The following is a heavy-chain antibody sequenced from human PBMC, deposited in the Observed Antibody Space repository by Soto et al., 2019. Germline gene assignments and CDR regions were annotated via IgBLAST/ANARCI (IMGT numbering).Heavy chain of an antibody. CDR1: GFTFSSYA. J-gene: IGHJ6*02. CDR2: IGGSGGNT. D-gene: IGHD3-9*01. V-gene: IGHV3-23*01. Sequence: EVRLLESGEGLVQPGGSLKLSCAASGFTFSSYAMSWVRQAPGKGLEWVSSIGGSGGNTYYADSVKGRFTISRDNSKYTLFLQMNRLRAADTAEYYCARVVRYFDTPYGMDVWGHGTTVTVSS. CDR3: ARVVRYFDTPYGMDV.